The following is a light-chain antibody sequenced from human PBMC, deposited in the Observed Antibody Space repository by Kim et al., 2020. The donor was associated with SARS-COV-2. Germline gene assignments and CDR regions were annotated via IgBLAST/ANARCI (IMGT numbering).Light chain of an antibody. J-gene: IGLJ2*01. CDR3: SSYTSSSSVV. CDR2: DVS. CDR1: SGDVSAYNY. V-gene: IGLV2-14*03. Sequence: GESITVSGTGASGDVSAYNYISWYQQHPGKAPNLMIYDVSNRPSGVSNRFSGSKSGNTASLTISGLQAEDEADYYCSSYTSSSSVVFGGGTQLTVL.